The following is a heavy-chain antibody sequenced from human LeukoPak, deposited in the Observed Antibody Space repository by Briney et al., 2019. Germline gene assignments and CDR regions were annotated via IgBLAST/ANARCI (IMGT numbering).Heavy chain of an antibody. D-gene: IGHD5-24*01. J-gene: IGHJ4*02. CDR3: AKEKATTTGFDY. Sequence: GGSLRLSCAASGFTFSSYAMHWVRQAPGKGLEWVAVISYGGSNKYYADSVKGRFTISRDNSKDTLYLQMNSLRAEDTAVYYCAKEKATTTGFDYWGQGTLVTVSS. CDR1: GFTFSSYA. CDR2: ISYGGSNK. V-gene: IGHV3-30*11.